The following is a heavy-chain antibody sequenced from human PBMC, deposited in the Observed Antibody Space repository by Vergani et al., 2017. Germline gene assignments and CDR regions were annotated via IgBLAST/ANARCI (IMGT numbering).Heavy chain of an antibody. V-gene: IGHV3-30*18. CDR3: AKDCLGYGLSFDY. J-gene: IGHJ4*02. Sequence: QVQLVESGGGVVQTGRSLRLSCAASGFTFSRYGMHWVRQAPGKGLEWVAVISYDGSNKYYADSVKGRFTISRDNSKNTLYLQMNSLRAEDTAVYYFAKDCLGYGLSFDYWGQGTLVTVSS. CDR2: ISYDGSNK. D-gene: IGHD5-18*01. CDR1: GFTFSRYG.